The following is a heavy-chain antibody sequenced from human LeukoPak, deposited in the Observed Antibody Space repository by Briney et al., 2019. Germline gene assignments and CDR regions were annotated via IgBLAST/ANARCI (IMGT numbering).Heavy chain of an antibody. CDR2: TYYRSKWYN. J-gene: IGHJ4*02. V-gene: IGHV6-1*01. CDR1: GDSVSSNSAA. CDR3: ARVKQYYYDSSGYYFDY. D-gene: IGHD3-22*01. Sequence: SQTLSLTCAISGDSVSSNSAAWNWIRQSPSRGLEWLGRTYYRSKWYNDYAVSVKSRITINPDTSKNQFSLQLNSVTPEDTAVYYCARVKQYYYDSSGYYFDYWGQGTLVTVSS.